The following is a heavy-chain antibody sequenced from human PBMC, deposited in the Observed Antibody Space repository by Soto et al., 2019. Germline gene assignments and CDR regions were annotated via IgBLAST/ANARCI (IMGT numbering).Heavy chain of an antibody. CDR2: MYNSVST. Sequence: QVQLQESGPGLVKPSQTLSLTCTVSGGSISSGGYYWSWIRQHPGKGLEWIGYMYNSVSTYYNPSLKRRLTISVDKSKNQFSLKLSSVPAADPAVYYCSRDPQYWGQGTLVTVSS. V-gene: IGHV4-31*03. CDR1: GGSISSGGYY. CDR3: SRDPQY. J-gene: IGHJ4*02.